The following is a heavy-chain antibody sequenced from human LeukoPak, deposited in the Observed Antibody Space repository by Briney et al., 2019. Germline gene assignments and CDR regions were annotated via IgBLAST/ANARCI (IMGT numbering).Heavy chain of an antibody. Sequence: ASVKVSCKASGYTFTVYSINWLRQAPGQGLEWMGWITTSTGKPTYAQGFMGRFVFSLDTSVSTTYLHINSLKAEDTAVYYCARDASMINFDYWGQGSLVTVSS. V-gene: IGHV7-4-1*02. CDR1: GYTFTVYS. J-gene: IGHJ4*02. CDR2: ITTSTGKP. CDR3: ARDASMINFDY. D-gene: IGHD3-16*01.